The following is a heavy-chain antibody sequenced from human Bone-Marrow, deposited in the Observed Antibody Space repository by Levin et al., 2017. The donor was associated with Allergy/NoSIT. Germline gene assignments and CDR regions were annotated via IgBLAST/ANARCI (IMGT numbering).Heavy chain of an antibody. CDR3: ARSITMVRGVIRYFDY. CDR1: GGSISSSNW. Sequence: SQTLSLTCAVSGGSISSSNWWSWVRQPPGKGLEWIGEIYHSGSTNYNPSLKSRVTISVDKSKNQFSLKLSSVTAADTAVYYCARSITMVRGVIRYFDYWGQGTLVTVSS. CDR2: IYHSGST. D-gene: IGHD3-10*01. J-gene: IGHJ4*02. V-gene: IGHV4-4*02.